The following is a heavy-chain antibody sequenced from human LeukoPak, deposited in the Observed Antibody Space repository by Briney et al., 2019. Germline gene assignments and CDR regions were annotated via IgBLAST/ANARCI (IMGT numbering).Heavy chain of an antibody. CDR1: GFTVSSNY. V-gene: IGHV3-53*01. CDR2: IYSGGST. Sequence: PGGSLRLSCAASGFTVSSNYISWVRQAPGKGVEWVSLIYSGGSTYYADSVKGRFSISRDNSKNTLFLQMNSLRAEDTAVYYCATDAHWGQGTLVTVSS. CDR3: ATDAH. J-gene: IGHJ4*02.